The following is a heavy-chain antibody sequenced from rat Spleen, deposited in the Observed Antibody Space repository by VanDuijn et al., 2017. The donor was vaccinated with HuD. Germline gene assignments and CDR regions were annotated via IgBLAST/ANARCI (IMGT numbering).Heavy chain of an antibody. J-gene: IGHJ2*01. CDR1: GFTFSNYD. CDR3: TRKAVAAIPYYFDY. V-gene: IGHV5-25*01. CDR2: ISPSGGST. Sequence: EVQLVESGGGLVQPGRSLKLSCAASGFTFSNYDMAWVRQAPTKGLEWVASISPSGGSTYYRDSVKGRFTVSRDIAKSTLYLQMNSLRSEDTAPYYCTRKAVAAIPYYFDYWGQGVMVTVSS. D-gene: IGHD1-2*01.